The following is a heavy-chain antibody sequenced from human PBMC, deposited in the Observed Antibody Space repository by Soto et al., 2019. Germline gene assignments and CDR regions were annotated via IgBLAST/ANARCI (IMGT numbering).Heavy chain of an antibody. CDR1: GGTFSSYA. V-gene: IGHV1-69*13. J-gene: IGHJ6*02. CDR3: AREIVATIGDYYYYYGMDV. D-gene: IGHD5-12*01. CDR2: IIPIFGTA. Sequence: SVKVSCKASGGTFSSYAISWVRQAPGQGLEWMGGIIPIFGTANYAQKFQGRVTITADESTSTAYMELSSLRSEDTAAYYCAREIVATIGDYYYYYGMDVWGQGTTVTVSS.